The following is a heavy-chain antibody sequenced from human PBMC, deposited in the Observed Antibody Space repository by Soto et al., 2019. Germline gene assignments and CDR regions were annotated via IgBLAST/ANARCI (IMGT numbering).Heavy chain of an antibody. J-gene: IGHJ5*02. D-gene: IGHD2-2*01. V-gene: IGHV4-31*03. CDR1: GGSMNSGGHY. CDR3: ANTEVPASGSWFEP. CDR2: IHYRGST. Sequence: QVQLQESGPGLIKPSQTLSLTCTVSGGSMNSGGHYWSWIRQYPGGGLEWIGYIHYRGSTYYNPSLKSRATISVDTSKNQFSLELRSVTAADTAVYYCANTEVPASGSWFEPWGPGTLVTVSS.